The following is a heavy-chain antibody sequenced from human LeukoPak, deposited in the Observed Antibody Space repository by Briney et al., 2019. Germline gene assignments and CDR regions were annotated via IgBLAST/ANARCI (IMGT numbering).Heavy chain of an antibody. D-gene: IGHD3-3*01. CDR3: ARGTFWRVPYYPSPPDY. J-gene: IGHJ4*02. CDR2: INPSGGST. Sequence: GASVKVSCKASGYTFTSYYMHWVRQAPGQGLEWMGIINPSGGSTSYAQKFQGRVTMTRDMSTSTVYMELSSLRSEDTAVYYCARGTFWRVPYYPSPPDYWGQGTLVTVSS. CDR1: GYTFTSYY. V-gene: IGHV1-46*01.